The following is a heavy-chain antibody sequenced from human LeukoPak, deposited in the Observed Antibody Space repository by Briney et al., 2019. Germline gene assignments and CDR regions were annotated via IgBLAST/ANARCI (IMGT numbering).Heavy chain of an antibody. CDR3: TPGVPAATGGAY. CDR2: ISGSGGST. J-gene: IGHJ4*02. CDR1: GFTFSSYA. D-gene: IGHD2-2*01. V-gene: IGHV3-23*01. Sequence: PGGSLRLSCAASGFTFSSYAMSWVREAPGKGLEWVSAISGSGGSTYYADSVKGRFTISRDTSKNTLYLQMNSLKTEDTAVYYCTPGVPAATGGAYWGQGTLVTVSS.